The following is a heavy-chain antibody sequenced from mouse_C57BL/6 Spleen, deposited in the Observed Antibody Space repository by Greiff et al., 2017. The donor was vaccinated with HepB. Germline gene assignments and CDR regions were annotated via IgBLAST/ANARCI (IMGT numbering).Heavy chain of an antibody. CDR2: ISDGGSYT. J-gene: IGHJ4*01. CDR1: GFTFSSYA. V-gene: IGHV5-4*01. D-gene: IGHD2-4*01. CDR3: ARVYDYDVMDY. Sequence: EVQVVESGGGLVKPGGSLKLSCAASGFTFSSYAMSWVRQTPEKRLEWVATISDGGSYTYYPDNVKGRFTISRDNAKNNLYLQMSHLKSEDTAMYYCARVYDYDVMDYWGQGTSVTVSS.